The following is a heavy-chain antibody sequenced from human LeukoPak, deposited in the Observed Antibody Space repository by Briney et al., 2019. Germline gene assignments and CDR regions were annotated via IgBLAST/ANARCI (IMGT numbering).Heavy chain of an antibody. J-gene: IGHJ4*02. V-gene: IGHV3-21*01. CDR3: ARAPLPGNSYSGSYYPDY. Sequence: GGSLRLSGAASGFTFSSYTMKWVRQAPGKGLEWVSSISSSSSHMYYVDSVKGRFTISRDNAKNSLYLQMNSLRAEDTAVYYCARAPLPGNSYSGSYYPDYWGQGTLVTVSS. CDR2: ISSSSSHM. D-gene: IGHD1-26*01. CDR1: GFTFSSYT.